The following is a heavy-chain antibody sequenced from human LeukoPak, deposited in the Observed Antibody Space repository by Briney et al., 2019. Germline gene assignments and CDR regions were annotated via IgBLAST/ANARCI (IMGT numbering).Heavy chain of an antibody. CDR3: AKDYLTRKTRYSPIDY. CDR2: ILRRNSYI. J-gene: IGHJ4*02. CDR1: GFTFTSYS. D-gene: IGHD4-11*01. V-gene: IGHV3-21*01. Sequence: SGGSLRLSCAASGFTFTSYSVNWVRHAPGEGVEGVSHILRRNSYIYYADSAKGRSTRSRDNANNSLYLQMNSLRTEHTAVYYCAKDYLTRKTRYSPIDYWGQGTLVTVSS.